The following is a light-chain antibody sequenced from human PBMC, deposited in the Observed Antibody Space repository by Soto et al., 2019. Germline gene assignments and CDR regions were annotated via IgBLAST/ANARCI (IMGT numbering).Light chain of an antibody. Sequence: QSALTQPASVSGSPGQSITISCTGTSSDVGGYNYVSWYQQHPGKAPKLMIYDVSNRPSGVSNRFSGSKSGNTASLSISGLQAGDEADYCCSSYTSSNTLYVFGTGTKVTVL. V-gene: IGLV2-14*03. J-gene: IGLJ1*01. CDR1: SSDVGGYNY. CDR3: SSYTSSNTLYV. CDR2: DVS.